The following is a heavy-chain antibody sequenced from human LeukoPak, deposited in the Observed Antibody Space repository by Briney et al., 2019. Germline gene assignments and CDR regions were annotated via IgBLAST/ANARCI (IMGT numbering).Heavy chain of an antibody. V-gene: IGHV1-69*13. J-gene: IGHJ2*01. D-gene: IGHD3-22*01. CDR2: IIPIFGTT. CDR3: ARDRIRSYYDSSVYSYWYFDL. Sequence: GASVKVSCKASGGTFSSYAISWVRQARGQGLEWMGGIIPIFGTTNYAQKVQGRVTITADESTSTAYMELSSLRSEDTAVYYCARDRIRSYYDSSVYSYWYFDLWGRGTLVTVSS. CDR1: GGTFSSYA.